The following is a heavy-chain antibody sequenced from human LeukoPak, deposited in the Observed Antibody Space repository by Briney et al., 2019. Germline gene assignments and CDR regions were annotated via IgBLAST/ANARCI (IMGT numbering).Heavy chain of an antibody. Sequence: GESLKISCKGSGYSFNNYWIGWVRQMPGKGLEWMGIIYPGDSDIRYNPSFQGQVTISADKSISTAYLQWSSLKASDTAMYYCARESSGYYPHYWGQGTLVTVSS. CDR1: GYSFNNYW. CDR2: IYPGDSDI. V-gene: IGHV5-51*01. J-gene: IGHJ4*02. D-gene: IGHD3-22*01. CDR3: ARESSGYYPHY.